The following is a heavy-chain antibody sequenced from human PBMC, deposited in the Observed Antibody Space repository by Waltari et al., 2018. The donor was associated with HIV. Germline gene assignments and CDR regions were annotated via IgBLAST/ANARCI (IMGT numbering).Heavy chain of an antibody. CDR3: ARAMVRGVIIEYFQH. D-gene: IGHD3-10*01. V-gene: IGHV1-2*02. J-gene: IGHJ1*01. Sequence: QVQLVQSGAEVKKPGASVKVSCTASGYTFTGYYMHWVLQAPGQGLEWMGWINPNSGGTNYAQKFQGRVTMTRDTSISTAYMELSRLRSDDTAVYYCARAMVRGVIIEYFQHWGQGTLVTVSS. CDR2: INPNSGGT. CDR1: GYTFTGYY.